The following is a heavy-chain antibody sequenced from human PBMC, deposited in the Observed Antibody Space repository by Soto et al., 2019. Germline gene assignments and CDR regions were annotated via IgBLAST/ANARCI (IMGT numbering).Heavy chain of an antibody. Sequence: GGSLRLSCAASGFTFSSYAMSWVRQAPGKGLEWVSAISGSGGSTYYADSVKGRFTISRDNSKNTLYLQMNSLRAEDTAVYYCAKGGTAMVNSGMDVWGQGTTVTVSS. V-gene: IGHV3-23*01. CDR3: AKGGTAMVNSGMDV. CDR1: GFTFSSYA. D-gene: IGHD5-18*01. CDR2: ISGSGGST. J-gene: IGHJ6*02.